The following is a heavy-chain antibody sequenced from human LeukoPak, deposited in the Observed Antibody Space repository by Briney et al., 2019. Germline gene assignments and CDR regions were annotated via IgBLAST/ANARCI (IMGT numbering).Heavy chain of an antibody. CDR3: ARRRGEDGMDV. V-gene: IGHV1-46*01. CDR1: GYTFTGYY. CDR2: INPSVGST. J-gene: IGHJ6*04. D-gene: IGHD3-16*01. Sequence: ASVKVSCKASGYTFTGYYMHWVRQAPGQGLEWMGIINPSVGSTSYTQKFQGRVTMTRDTSTSTVYLELSRLTSEDTAVYYCARRRGEDGMDVWGKGTTVTVSS.